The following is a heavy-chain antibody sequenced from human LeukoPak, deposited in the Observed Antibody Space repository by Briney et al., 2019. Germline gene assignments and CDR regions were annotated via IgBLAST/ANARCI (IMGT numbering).Heavy chain of an antibody. V-gene: IGHV3-23*01. J-gene: IGHJ4*02. CDR3: AKDKGEWELRTFDY. D-gene: IGHD1-26*01. CDR1: GFTFSSYA. Sequence: PGGSPRLSCAASGFTFSSYAMSWVRQAPGKGLEWVSAISGSGGSTYYADSVKGRFTISRDNSKNTLYLQMNSLRAEDTAVYYCAKDKGEWELRTFDYWGQGTLVTVSS. CDR2: ISGSGGST.